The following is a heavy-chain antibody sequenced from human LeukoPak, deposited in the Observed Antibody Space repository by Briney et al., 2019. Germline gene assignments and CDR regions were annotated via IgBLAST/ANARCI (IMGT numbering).Heavy chain of an antibody. J-gene: IGHJ4*02. CDR3: AKGGTAAAEGDY. CDR1: GFTFSIYG. V-gene: IGHV3-23*01. Sequence: GGSLRLSCAASGFTFSIYGMHWVRQAPGKGLEWVSAISGSGGSTYYADSVKGRFTISRDNSKNTLYLQMNSLRAEDTAVYYCAKGGTAAAEGDYWGQGTLVTVSS. D-gene: IGHD6-13*01. CDR2: ISGSGGST.